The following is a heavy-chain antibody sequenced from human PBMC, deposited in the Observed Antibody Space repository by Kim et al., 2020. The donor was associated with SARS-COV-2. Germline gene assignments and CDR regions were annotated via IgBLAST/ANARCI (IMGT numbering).Heavy chain of an antibody. Sequence: GSLRLSCAASGFTFNTYTMHWVRQAPGKGLEWVAVILYDGNSEYYADSVKGRFTISRDNSKNTLYLQMNSLTIEDTAVYYCAGEGSGYSGYDAHDYWGQGTLVTVSS. CDR1: GFTFNTYT. J-gene: IGHJ4*02. D-gene: IGHD5-12*01. CDR3: AGEGSGYSGYDAHDY. V-gene: IGHV3-30-3*01. CDR2: ILYDGNSE.